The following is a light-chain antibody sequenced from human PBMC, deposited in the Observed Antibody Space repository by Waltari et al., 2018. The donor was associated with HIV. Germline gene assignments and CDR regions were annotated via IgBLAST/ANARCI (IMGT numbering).Light chain of an antibody. J-gene: IGKJ4*02. V-gene: IGKV3-15*01. Sequence: EIVMTQSPATLSVSPVERGTLSCRASENINTTLAWYQLKPGQAPRLLISGASTRATGIPARFSGSGSGTDFTLNIGTLQSEDFAVYYCQQYNKWPRTFGRGTKVEI. CDR3: QQYNKWPRT. CDR2: GAS. CDR1: ENINTT.